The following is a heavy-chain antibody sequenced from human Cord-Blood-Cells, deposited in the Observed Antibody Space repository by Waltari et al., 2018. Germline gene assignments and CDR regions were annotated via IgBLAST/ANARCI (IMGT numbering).Heavy chain of an antibody. V-gene: IGHV3-48*02. D-gene: IGHD6-19*01. Sequence: EVQLVESGGGLVQPGGYLRLSCAASGFIFSSYTMNRDPQAPGKGLEWVSYISSSSSTIYYADSVKGRFTISRDNAKNSLYLQMNSLRDEDTAVYYCARVTAVADWFDPWGQGTLVTVSS. CDR1: GFIFSSYT. CDR2: ISSSSSTI. J-gene: IGHJ5*02. CDR3: ARVTAVADWFDP.